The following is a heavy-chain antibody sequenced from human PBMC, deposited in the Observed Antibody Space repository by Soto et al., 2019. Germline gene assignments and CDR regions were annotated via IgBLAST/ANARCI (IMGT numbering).Heavy chain of an antibody. V-gene: IGHV3-21*01. CDR1: GFTFSSYS. J-gene: IGHJ4*02. Sequence: EVQLVESGGGLVKPGGSLRLSCAASGFTFSSYSMNWVRQAPGKGLEWVSFISSSSSYIYYAESVKGRFTISRDNAKNSLYLQMNSLRAEDSGVYFCAAVAGTMWGQGTRVTVSS. CDR3: AAVAGTM. CDR2: ISSSSSYI. D-gene: IGHD6-19*01.